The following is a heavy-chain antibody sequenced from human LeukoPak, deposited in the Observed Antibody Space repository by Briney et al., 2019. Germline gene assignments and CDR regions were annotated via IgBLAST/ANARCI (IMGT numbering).Heavy chain of an antibody. Sequence: SETLSLTCTVSGDSISGYFWSWIRQTPGKGLEWIGYVHYSGATNYNPSLKSRVTISVDTSKNQFSLKLSSVTAADTAVYYCARGDKLRFLPFDIWGQGTMVTVSS. V-gene: IGHV4-59*08. CDR3: ARGDKLRFLPFDI. CDR2: VHYSGAT. CDR1: GDSISGYF. D-gene: IGHD3-3*01. J-gene: IGHJ3*02.